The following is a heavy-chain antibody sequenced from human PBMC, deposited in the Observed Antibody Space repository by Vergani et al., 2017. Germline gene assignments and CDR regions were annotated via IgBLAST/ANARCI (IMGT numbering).Heavy chain of an antibody. CDR1: GFTFSSYA. V-gene: IGHV3-30-3*01. CDR2: ISYDGSNK. J-gene: IGHJ6*04. CDR3: ARDPDV. Sequence: QVQLVQSGGGVVKPGRSLRLSCAASGFTFSSYAMHWVRQAPGKGLEWVAVISYDGSNKYYADSVQGRFTISRDNSKNTLYLQMNSLRAEDTAVYYCARDPDVWGKGTTVTVSS.